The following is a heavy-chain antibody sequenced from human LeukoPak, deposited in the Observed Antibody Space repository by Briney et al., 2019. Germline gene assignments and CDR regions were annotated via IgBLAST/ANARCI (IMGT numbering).Heavy chain of an antibody. D-gene: IGHD3-10*01. CDR2: ISSSSPTI. Sequence: GGSLRLSCAASGFMFSSYGMNWVRQAPGRGLEWVSYISSSSPTIYYADSVKGRFTISRDNAKSSVYLEMNSLRAEDTAVYFCARLGAGLNFYYFDLWGQGSLVTVSS. CDR1: GFMFSSYG. J-gene: IGHJ4*02. CDR3: ARLGAGLNFYYFDL. V-gene: IGHV3-48*01.